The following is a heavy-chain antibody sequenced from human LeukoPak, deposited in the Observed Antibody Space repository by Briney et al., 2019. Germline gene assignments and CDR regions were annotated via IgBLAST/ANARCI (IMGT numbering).Heavy chain of an antibody. CDR2: IYHSGST. J-gene: IGHJ5*02. D-gene: IGHD6-13*01. CDR3: ARWYSSTQGDWFDP. Sequence: SETPSLTCIVSGYSISSGYYWGWVRQPPGKGLEWIANIYHSGSTYYNPSLKSRVTISVDTSKNQFSLKLSSVTAADTAVYYCARWYSSTQGDWFDPWGQGTLVTVSS. CDR1: GYSISSGYY. V-gene: IGHV4-38-2*02.